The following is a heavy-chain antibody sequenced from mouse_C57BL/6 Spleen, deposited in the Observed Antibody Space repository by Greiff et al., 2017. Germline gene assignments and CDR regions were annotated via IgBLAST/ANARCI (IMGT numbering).Heavy chain of an antibody. J-gene: IGHJ1*03. D-gene: IGHD2-5*01. Sequence: VQLQQSGAELVKPGASVKLSCTASGFNIQDYYMPWVRQRTEQGLAWIGRIDPEDGETKYAPKFQGKATITADTSSNTAYRQLRSLTSEDTAVYYCAHSNSWYFDVWGTGTTVTVSS. CDR1: GFNIQDYY. CDR2: IDPEDGET. V-gene: IGHV14-2*01. CDR3: AHSNSWYFDV.